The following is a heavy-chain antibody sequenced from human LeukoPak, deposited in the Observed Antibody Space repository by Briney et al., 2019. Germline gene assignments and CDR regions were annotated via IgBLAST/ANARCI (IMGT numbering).Heavy chain of an antibody. CDR1: GGTFSSYA. V-gene: IGHV1-69*04. CDR2: IIPILGIA. CDR3: ARDSPNPDNGNLDY. J-gene: IGHJ4*02. Sequence: ASVKVSCKASGGTFSSYAIGWVRQAPGQGLEWMGRIIPILGIANYAQKFQGRVTITADKSTSTAYMELSSLRSEDTAVYYCARDSPNPDNGNLDYWGQGTLVTVSS. D-gene: IGHD2-8*01.